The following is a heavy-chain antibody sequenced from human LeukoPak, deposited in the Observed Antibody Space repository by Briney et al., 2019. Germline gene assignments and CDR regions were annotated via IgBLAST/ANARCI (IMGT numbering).Heavy chain of an antibody. CDR2: IKQDGSEK. D-gene: IGHD3-9*01. CDR1: GFTFSSYW. V-gene: IGHV3-7*01. Sequence: GGSLRLSCAASGFTFSSYWMSWVRQAPGKGLEWVANIKQDGSEKYYVDSVKGRFTISRDNAKNSLYLQMNSLRAEDTAVYYCARDIYDILTGYYATGYWGQGTLVTVSS. J-gene: IGHJ4*02. CDR3: ARDIYDILTGYYATGY.